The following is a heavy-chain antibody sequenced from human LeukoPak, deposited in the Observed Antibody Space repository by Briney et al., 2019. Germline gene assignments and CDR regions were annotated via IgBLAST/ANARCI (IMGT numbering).Heavy chain of an antibody. J-gene: IGHJ4*02. D-gene: IGHD5-24*01. V-gene: IGHV1-2*02. Sequence: ASVKVSCKASGYTFTDYYVHWVRQAPGQGLEWMGWITPSGGTNYPQKFQGRVAITRDTSITTAYMDLSRLTSDDTAVYYCARDRYGDGFAHFDYWGQRALVTVSS. CDR1: GYTFTDYY. CDR2: ITPSGGT. CDR3: ARDRYGDGFAHFDY.